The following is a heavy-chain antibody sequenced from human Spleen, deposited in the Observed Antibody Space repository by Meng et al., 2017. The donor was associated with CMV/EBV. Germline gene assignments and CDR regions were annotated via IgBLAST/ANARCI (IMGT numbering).Heavy chain of an antibody. CDR2: ISYDGSNK. CDR1: GFTFSSYA. J-gene: IGHJ3*02. D-gene: IGHD3-22*01. V-gene: IGHV3-30-3*01. CDR3: ARDRSYDSSGYYLPDAFDI. Sequence: GESLKISCAASGFTFSSYAMHWVRQAPGKGLEWVAVISYDGSNKYYADSVKGRFTISRDNSKNTLYLQMNSLRAEDTAVYYCARDRSYDSSGYYLPDAFDIWGQGTMVTVSS.